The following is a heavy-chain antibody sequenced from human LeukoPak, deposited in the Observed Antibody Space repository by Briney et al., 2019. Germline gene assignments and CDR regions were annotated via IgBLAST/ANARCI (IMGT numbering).Heavy chain of an antibody. V-gene: IGHV3-21*01. D-gene: IGHD3-3*02. Sequence: AGGSLRFSCAAPGFTFSDYSFNWVRQAPGKGLKWVSSISSSSSYKYYADSLKGRFTISRDNAKNSLYLQVNSLRAEDTAVYYCARINDSYHLDFWGHGTLVTVSS. CDR1: GFTFSDYS. CDR2: ISSSSSYK. CDR3: ARINDSYHLDF. J-gene: IGHJ4*01.